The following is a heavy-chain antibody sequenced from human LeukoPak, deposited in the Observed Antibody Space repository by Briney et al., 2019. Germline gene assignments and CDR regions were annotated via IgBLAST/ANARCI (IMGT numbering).Heavy chain of an antibody. D-gene: IGHD5-18*01. J-gene: IGHJ6*02. Sequence: ASVKVSCKASGGTFSSYAISWVRQAPGQGLEWMGWISAYNGNTNYAQKLQGRVTMTTDTSTSTAYMELRSLRSDDTAVYYCARAGGYSYGRLYYYGMDVWGQGTTVTVSS. CDR2: ISAYNGNT. V-gene: IGHV1-18*01. CDR3: ARAGGYSYGRLYYYGMDV. CDR1: GGTFSSYA.